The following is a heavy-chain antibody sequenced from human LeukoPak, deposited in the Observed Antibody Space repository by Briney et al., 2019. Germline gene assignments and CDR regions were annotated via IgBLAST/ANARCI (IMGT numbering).Heavy chain of an antibody. Sequence: SETLSLTCSVSGGSVNSGPYYWSWIRQPPGKGLQWIGYIYFTGSTNYNPSLKSRVTISADTSKNQFSLRLNSVTATDTALYYCARRKLASDAFDIWGQGTLVSVSS. V-gene: IGHV4-61*01. CDR3: ARRKLASDAFDI. CDR1: GGSVNSGPYY. CDR2: IYFTGST. D-gene: IGHD1-1*01. J-gene: IGHJ3*02.